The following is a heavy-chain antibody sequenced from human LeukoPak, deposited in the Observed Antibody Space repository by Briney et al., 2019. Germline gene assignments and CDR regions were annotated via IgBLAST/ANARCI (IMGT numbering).Heavy chain of an antibody. CDR1: GGSISSYY. Sequence: PSETLSLTCTVSGGSISSYYWSWIRQPPGKGLEWIGYIYYSGSTNYNPSLKSRVTISVDTSKNQFSLKLSSVTAADTAVYYRACRHDAFDIWGQGTMVTVSS. J-gene: IGHJ3*02. CDR2: IYYSGST. V-gene: IGHV4-59*01. CDR3: ACRHDAFDI.